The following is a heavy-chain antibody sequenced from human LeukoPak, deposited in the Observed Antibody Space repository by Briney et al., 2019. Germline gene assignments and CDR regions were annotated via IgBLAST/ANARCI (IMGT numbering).Heavy chain of an antibody. V-gene: IGHV1-69*05. D-gene: IGHD6-19*01. CDR1: GGTFSSYA. Sequence: ASVKVSCKASGGTFSSYAISWVRQAPGQGLEWMGRIIPIFGTANYAQKFQGRVTITTDESTSTAYMELSSLRSEDTAVYYCARGLGSGWYELDYFDYWGQGTLITVSS. CDR3: ARGLGSGWYELDYFDY. CDR2: IIPIFGTA. J-gene: IGHJ4*02.